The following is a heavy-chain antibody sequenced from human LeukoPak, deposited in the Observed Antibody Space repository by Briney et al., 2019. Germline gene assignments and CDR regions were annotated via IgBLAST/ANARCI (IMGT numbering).Heavy chain of an antibody. Sequence: GGSLRLSCAASGFTFSSYGMHWVRQAPGKGLEWVAFIRYDGSNKYYADSVKGRFTISRDNSKNTLYLQMNSLRAEDTAVYYCARTEDSGSAFDIWGQGTMVTVSS. CDR2: IRYDGSNK. CDR1: GFTFSSYG. CDR3: ARTEDSGSAFDI. J-gene: IGHJ3*02. V-gene: IGHV3-30*02. D-gene: IGHD1-14*01.